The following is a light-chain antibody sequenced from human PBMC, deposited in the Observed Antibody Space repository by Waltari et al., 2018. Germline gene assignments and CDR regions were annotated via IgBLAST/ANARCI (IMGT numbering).Light chain of an antibody. CDR1: NSNIGSNT. CDR3: TSWDDSLNGVI. Sequence: QSVVAQAPSASGTPGQRVTISCSGSNSNIGSNTVTWYRQFPGTAPKLLIHSDDPRPSGVPDRFSGSKSGTSASLAISGLQSEDEADYYCTSWDDSLNGVIFGGGTKLTVL. CDR2: SDD. J-gene: IGLJ2*01. V-gene: IGLV1-44*01.